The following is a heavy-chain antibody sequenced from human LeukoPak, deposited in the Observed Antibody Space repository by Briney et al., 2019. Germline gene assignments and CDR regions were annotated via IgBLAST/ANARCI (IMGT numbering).Heavy chain of an antibody. CDR3: ARVDTAMTDAFDI. Sequence: SQTLSLTCAVSGGSISSGGYSWSWIRQPPGKGLEWIGYIYHSGSTYYNPSLKSRVTISVDRSKNQFSLKLSSATAADTAVYYCARVDTAMTDAFDIWGQGTMVTVSS. V-gene: IGHV4-30-2*01. CDR2: IYHSGST. D-gene: IGHD5-18*01. CDR1: GGSISSGGYS. J-gene: IGHJ3*02.